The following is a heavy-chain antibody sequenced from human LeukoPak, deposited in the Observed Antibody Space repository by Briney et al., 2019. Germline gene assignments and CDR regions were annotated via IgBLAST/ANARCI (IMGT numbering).Heavy chain of an antibody. CDR2: IYYSGST. J-gene: IGHJ4*02. D-gene: IGHD6-19*01. CDR1: GGSISSSSYY. CDR3: ARSGWSSREFDY. Sequence: NPSETLSLTCTVSGGSISSSSYYWGWIRQPPGKGLEWIGSIYYSGSTYYNPSLKSRVTISVDTSKNQFSLKLSSVTAADTAVYYCARSGWSSREFDYWGQGTLVTVSS. V-gene: IGHV4-39*07.